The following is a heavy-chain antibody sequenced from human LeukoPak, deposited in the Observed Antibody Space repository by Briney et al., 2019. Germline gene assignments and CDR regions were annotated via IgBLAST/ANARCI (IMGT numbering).Heavy chain of an antibody. V-gene: IGHV3-53*01. Sequence: PGGSLRLSCTVSGFTVSSNSMNWVRQAPGKELEWVSVIYTGGGRYYADSVRGRFTISRDTSKNMVFLQMNSLRVEDTAVYYCARGIDYWGRGTLVTVSS. J-gene: IGHJ4*02. CDR3: ARGIDY. CDR2: IYTGGGR. CDR1: GFTVSSNS.